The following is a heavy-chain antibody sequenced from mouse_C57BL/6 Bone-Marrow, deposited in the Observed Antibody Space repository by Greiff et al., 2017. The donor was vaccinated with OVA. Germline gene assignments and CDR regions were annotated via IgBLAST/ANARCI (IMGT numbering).Heavy chain of an antibody. CDR1: GYAFSSYW. CDR3: ARRGPHYYGSSWYFDV. J-gene: IGHJ1*03. Sequence: QVQLQQSGAELVKPGASVKISCKASGYAFSSYWMNWVKQRPGKGLEWIGQIYPGDGDTNYNGKFKGKATLTADKSSSTADMQLSSLTSEDSAVYFCARRGPHYYGSSWYFDVWGTGTTVTVSS. V-gene: IGHV1-80*01. D-gene: IGHD1-1*01. CDR2: IYPGDGDT.